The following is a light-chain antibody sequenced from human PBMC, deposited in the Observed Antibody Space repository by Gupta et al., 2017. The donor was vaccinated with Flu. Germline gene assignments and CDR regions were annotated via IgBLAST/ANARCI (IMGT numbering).Light chain of an antibody. CDR3: QHYLNSPRT. V-gene: IGKV3-20*01. CDR1: QSFTSNY. CDR2: GAS. Sequence: GTLSLSPGERATLSCRASQSFTSNYLAWYQQKPGQAPRLLIYGASSRATGIPDRFSASGSGTDFTLTISRLEPEDFAVYFCQHYLNSPRTFG. J-gene: IGKJ1*01.